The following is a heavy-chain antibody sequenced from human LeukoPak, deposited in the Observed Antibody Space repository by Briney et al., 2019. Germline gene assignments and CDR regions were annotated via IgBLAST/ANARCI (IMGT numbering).Heavy chain of an antibody. J-gene: IGHJ5*02. Sequence: GGSLRLSCAASGFTFSSYWMHWVRQAPGKGLVWVSRINSDGSSTSYADSVKGRFTISRDNAKNTLYLQMNSLRAEDTAVYYCAREIAAAGTNWFDPWGQGTLVTVSS. D-gene: IGHD6-13*01. CDR3: AREIAAAGTNWFDP. CDR1: GFTFSSYW. V-gene: IGHV3-74*01. CDR2: INSDGSST.